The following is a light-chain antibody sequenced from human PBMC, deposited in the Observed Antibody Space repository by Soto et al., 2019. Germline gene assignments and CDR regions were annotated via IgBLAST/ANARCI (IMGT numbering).Light chain of an antibody. V-gene: IGLV1-40*01. Sequence: QSVLTQPPSVSGAPGQRVTISGTGGSSNIGAGYDVHWYQPLPGTAPKLLIYGNSNRPSGVPDRFSGSKSGTSASLAITGLQAEDEADYYCQSYDSSLSGYVFGTGTKLTVL. J-gene: IGLJ1*01. CDR1: SSNIGAGYD. CDR2: GNS. CDR3: QSYDSSLSGYV.